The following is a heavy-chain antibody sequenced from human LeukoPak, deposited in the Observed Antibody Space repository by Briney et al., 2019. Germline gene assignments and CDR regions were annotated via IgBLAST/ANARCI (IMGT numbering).Heavy chain of an antibody. Sequence: GGSLRLSCVGSGFTSIAYALTWARQAPGKGLEWVSGISGGGVTTYYADSVKGRFTISRDNSKNTLYVQMNSLRVEDTAVYYCARDDAVGGGYLDSWGQGTLVTVSS. D-gene: IGHD6-19*01. V-gene: IGHV3-23*01. CDR1: GFTSIAYA. CDR3: ARDDAVGGGYLDS. J-gene: IGHJ4*02. CDR2: ISGGGVTT.